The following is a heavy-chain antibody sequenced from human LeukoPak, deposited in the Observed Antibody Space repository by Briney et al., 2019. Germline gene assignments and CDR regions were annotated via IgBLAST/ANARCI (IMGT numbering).Heavy chain of an antibody. V-gene: IGHV4-39*07. D-gene: IGHD3-22*01. CDR3: AREGPNYYDSSGYYYAEGSVPSDY. CDR2: IYYSGST. J-gene: IGHJ4*02. CDR1: GGSISSSSYY. Sequence: SETLSLTCTVSGGSISSSSYYWGWIRQPPGKGLEWIGSIYYSGSTYYNPSLKSRVTISVDTSKNQFSLKLSSVTAADTAVYYCAREGPNYYDSSGYYYAEGSVPSDYWGQGTLVTVSS.